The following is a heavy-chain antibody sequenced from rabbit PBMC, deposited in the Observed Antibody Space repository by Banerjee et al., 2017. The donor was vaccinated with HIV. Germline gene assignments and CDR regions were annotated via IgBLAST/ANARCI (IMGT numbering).Heavy chain of an antibody. J-gene: IGHJ4*01. D-gene: IGHD8-1*01. CDR2: IYAGSSGST. Sequence: QSLEESGGDLVKPGASLTLTCTASGFSFSSSYYIYWVRQAPGKGLEWIACIYAGSSGSTYYASWAKGRFTISKTSSTTVTLQMTSLTAADTATYFCVRAGVYAGSSSYTGFDFNLWGPGTLVTVS. V-gene: IGHV1S40*01. CDR3: VRAGVYAGSSSYTGFDFNL. CDR1: GFSFSSSYY.